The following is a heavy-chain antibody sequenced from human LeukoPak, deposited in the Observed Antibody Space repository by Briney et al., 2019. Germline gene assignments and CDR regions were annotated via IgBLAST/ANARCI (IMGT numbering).Heavy chain of an antibody. CDR2: INHSGST. CDR1: GGSFSGYY. V-gene: IGHV4-34*01. Sequence: SETLSLTCAVYGGSFSGYYWSWIRQPPGKGLEWSGEINHSGSTNYNPSLKSRVTISVDTSKNQFSLKLSSVTAADTAVYYCARGEAIDGYSGYDFDYWGQGTLVTVSS. D-gene: IGHD5-12*01. CDR3: ARGEAIDGYSGYDFDY. J-gene: IGHJ4*02.